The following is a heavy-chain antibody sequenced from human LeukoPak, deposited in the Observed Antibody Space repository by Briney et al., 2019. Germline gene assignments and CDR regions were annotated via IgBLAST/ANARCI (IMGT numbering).Heavy chain of an antibody. V-gene: IGHV1-46*01. CDR3: ARDGGGGMVRVWFDP. Sequence: ASVKVSCKASGYTFTSYYMHWVRQAPGQGLEWMGIINPSGGSTSYAQKFQGRVTMTRDTSTSTVYMELSSLRSEDTAVYYCARDGGGGMVRVWFDPWGQGTLVTVSS. CDR2: INPSGGST. J-gene: IGHJ5*02. CDR1: GYTFTSYY. D-gene: IGHD3-3*01.